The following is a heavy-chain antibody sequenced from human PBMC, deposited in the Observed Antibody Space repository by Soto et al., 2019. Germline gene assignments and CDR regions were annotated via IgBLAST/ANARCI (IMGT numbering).Heavy chain of an antibody. V-gene: IGHV4-30-2*01. J-gene: IGHJ6*02. CDR3: ARVPVTIGYGMDV. CDR1: GGSISSDTCS. CDR2: ISHSGST. D-gene: IGHD4-17*01. Sequence: QLQLQESGSGLVKPSQTLSLTCAVSGGSISSDTCSWSWIRQPPGKGLEGIGYISHSGSTDYNPALKPRASISVDKSRNHFSLKLSSVSAADTAVYFCARVPVTIGYGMDVWGQGTTVTVSS.